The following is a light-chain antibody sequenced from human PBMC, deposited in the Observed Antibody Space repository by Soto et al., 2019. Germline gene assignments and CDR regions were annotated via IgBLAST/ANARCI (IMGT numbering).Light chain of an antibody. J-gene: IGKJ4*01. CDR1: QGISSY. Sequence: AIRMTQSPSSFSASTGDRVTITCRASQGISSYLAWYQQKPGKAPKLLIYAASTLQSGVPSRFSGSGSGTDFTLTISCLQSEDFATYYCQQYYSYPTFGGGTKVDNK. CDR2: AAS. CDR3: QQYYSYPT. V-gene: IGKV1-8*01.